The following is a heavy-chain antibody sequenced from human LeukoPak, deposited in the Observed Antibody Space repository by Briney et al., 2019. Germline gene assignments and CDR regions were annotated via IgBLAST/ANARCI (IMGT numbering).Heavy chain of an antibody. CDR3: ARDGLGSGYHSPVDY. D-gene: IGHD3-22*01. Sequence: PGGSLRLSCAASGFTFSSYAMHWVRQAPGKGLEWVAVISYDGSNKYYADSVKGRFTISRDNSKNTLYLQMNSLRAEDTAVYYCARDGLGSGYHSPVDYWGQGTLVTVSS. J-gene: IGHJ4*02. CDR1: GFTFSSYA. CDR2: ISYDGSNK. V-gene: IGHV3-30-3*01.